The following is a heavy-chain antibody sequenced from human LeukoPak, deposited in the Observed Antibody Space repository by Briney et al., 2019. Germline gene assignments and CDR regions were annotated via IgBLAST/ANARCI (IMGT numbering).Heavy chain of an antibody. Sequence: SETLSLTCTVSGGSISSYYWSWIRQPAGKGLAWIGRIYTSGSTNYNPSLKSRVTMSVDTSKNQFSLKLSSVTAADTAVYYCARGYCSGGSCYPWVMDVWGKGTTVTVSS. CDR1: GGSISSYY. J-gene: IGHJ6*03. V-gene: IGHV4-4*07. CDR3: ARGYCSGGSCYPWVMDV. CDR2: IYTSGST. D-gene: IGHD2-15*01.